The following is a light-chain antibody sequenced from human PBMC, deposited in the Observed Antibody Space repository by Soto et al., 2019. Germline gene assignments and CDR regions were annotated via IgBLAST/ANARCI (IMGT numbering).Light chain of an antibody. V-gene: IGLV2-23*01. Sequence: QSALTQPASVSGSPGQSITISCTVTSSDVGKYNLVSWYQQHPGKAPKVMILQGYKRPSGVSNRFSGSKFGNTASLTISGLQAEDEAEYYCCAYAATYTYVFGTGTKVTVL. J-gene: IGLJ1*01. CDR2: QGY. CDR3: CAYAATYTYV. CDR1: SSDVGKYNL.